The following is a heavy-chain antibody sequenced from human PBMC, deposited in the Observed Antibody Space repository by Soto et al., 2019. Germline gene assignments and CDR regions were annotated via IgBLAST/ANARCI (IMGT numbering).Heavy chain of an antibody. D-gene: IGHD2-21*02. CDR1: GGSISSYY. Sequence: KSSETLSLTCIVSGGSISSYYWIWIRQPPGKGLEWIGYIFYSGSTNQSPSLKSRVTISVDTSKNQFSLKLRSVTAADTAVYYCARTALGWFDPWGQGTLVTVSS. CDR3: ARTALGWFDP. J-gene: IGHJ5*02. V-gene: IGHV4-59*01. CDR2: IFYSGST.